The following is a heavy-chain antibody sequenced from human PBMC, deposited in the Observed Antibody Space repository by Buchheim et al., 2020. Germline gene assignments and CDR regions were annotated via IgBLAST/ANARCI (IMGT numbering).Heavy chain of an antibody. CDR1: GFTFSSYA. D-gene: IGHD6-19*01. CDR2: IRGSGGST. CDR3: AKVPSSAWIFDY. J-gene: IGHJ4*02. V-gene: IGHV3-23*01. Sequence: EVQLLESGGDLVQPGGSLRLSCAASGFTFSSYAMSWVRQAPGKGPEWVSAIRGSGGSTYYADSVKGRFTISRDNSKNTLYLQMSSLRGEDTAVYYCAKVPSSAWIFDYWGQGTL.